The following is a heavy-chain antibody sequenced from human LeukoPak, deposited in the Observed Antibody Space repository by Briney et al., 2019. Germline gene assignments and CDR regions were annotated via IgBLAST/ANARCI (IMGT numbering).Heavy chain of an antibody. CDR2: IYYSGST. CDR1: GGSISSYY. Sequence: SETLSLTCTVSGGSISSYYGSWIRQPPGKGLEWIGYIYYSGSTNYNPSLKSRVTISVDTSKNQFSLKLSSVTAADTAVYYCARLTLVRGVNPDNYYYYGMEVWGQGPTVTVSS. D-gene: IGHD3-10*01. V-gene: IGHV4-59*01. CDR3: ARLTLVRGVNPDNYYYYGMEV. J-gene: IGHJ6*02.